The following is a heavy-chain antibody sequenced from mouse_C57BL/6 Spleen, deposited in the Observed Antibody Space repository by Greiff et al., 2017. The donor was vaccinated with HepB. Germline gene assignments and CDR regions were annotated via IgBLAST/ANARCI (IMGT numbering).Heavy chain of an antibody. CDR2: INPNNGGT. CDR3: ARIKPPAY. Sequence: EVKLMESGPELVKPGASVKISCKASGYTFTDYYMNWVKQSHGKSLEWIGDINPNNGGTSYNQKFKGKATLTVDKSSSTAYMELRSLTSEDSAVYYCARIKPPAYWGQGTLVTVSA. V-gene: IGHV1-26*01. D-gene: IGHD2-4*01. J-gene: IGHJ3*01. CDR1: GYTFTDYY.